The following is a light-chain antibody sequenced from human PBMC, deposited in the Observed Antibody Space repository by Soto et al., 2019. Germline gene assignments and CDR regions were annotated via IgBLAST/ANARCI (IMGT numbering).Light chain of an antibody. CDR2: KVS. Sequence: QSVLTQPRSVSGSPGQSVTISCTGTSSDVGVYNYVSWYQQHPGRAPKLVIYKVSDRPSGVSTRFSASKSGNTASLTISGLQAEDEADYYCSSYSTTTTPQWVFGGGTKLTVL. CDR3: SSYSTTTTPQWV. V-gene: IGLV2-11*01. CDR1: SSDVGVYNY. J-gene: IGLJ3*02.